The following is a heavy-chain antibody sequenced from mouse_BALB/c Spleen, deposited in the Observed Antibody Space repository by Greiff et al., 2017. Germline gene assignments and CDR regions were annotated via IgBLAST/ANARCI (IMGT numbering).Heavy chain of an antibody. D-gene: IGHD2-3*01. Sequence: VKLMESGPGLVAPSQSLSITCTVSGFSLTSYGVHWVRQPPGKGLAWLGVIWAGGSPNYNSALMSRLSISKDNSKSQIFLKMTSLQTDDTAMYYCARDHSMPYYYAMDYWGQGTSVTVSS. CDR1: GFSLTSYG. V-gene: IGHV2-9*02. J-gene: IGHJ4*01. CDR2: IWAGGSP. CDR3: ARDHSMPYYYAMDY.